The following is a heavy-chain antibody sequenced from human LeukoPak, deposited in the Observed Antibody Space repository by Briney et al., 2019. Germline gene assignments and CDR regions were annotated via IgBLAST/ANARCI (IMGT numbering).Heavy chain of an antibody. J-gene: IGHJ4*02. CDR2: MNTDGTRI. Sequence: GGSLRLSCAASGFTFRRYWMHWVRQAPGKGLVWVSRMNTDGTRIDYADSVKGRFPISRDNAKDTLYLQMNRLGVEDTAVYFCASDFTGRDDYWGQGTLVSVSS. CDR1: GFTFRRYW. V-gene: IGHV3-74*01. CDR3: ASDFTGRDDY. D-gene: IGHD2-8*02.